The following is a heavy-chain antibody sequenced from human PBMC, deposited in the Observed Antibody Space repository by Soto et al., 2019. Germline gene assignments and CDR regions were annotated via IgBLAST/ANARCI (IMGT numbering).Heavy chain of an antibody. CDR2: ITWNGGTI. V-gene: IGHV3-9*01. J-gene: IGHJ5*02. Sequence: PGGSLRLSCAASGFAFDDYVMHWVRQPPGRGLEWVSGITWNGGTIRYVDSVKGRFTISRDNAENSLYLQMNSLRPEDTAVYYCAKGGSAALIAPSGRDNWFDPWGQRPQVPVSS. CDR1: GFAFDDYV. CDR3: AKGGSAALIAPSGRDNWFDP. D-gene: IGHD6-13*01.